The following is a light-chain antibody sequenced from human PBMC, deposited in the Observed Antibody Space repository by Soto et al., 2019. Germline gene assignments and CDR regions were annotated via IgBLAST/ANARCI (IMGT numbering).Light chain of an antibody. CDR1: SSNIGNNY. J-gene: IGLJ1*01. CDR3: GTWDSSLSAGYV. V-gene: IGLV1-51*02. Sequence: QSLLTQPPSVSAAPGQKVTISCTGSSSNIGNNYVSWYQQLPGTAPKLLIYENNKRPSGIPDRFSGSKSGTSATLGITGLQAGDEADYYCGTWDSSLSAGYVFGTGTKVT. CDR2: ENN.